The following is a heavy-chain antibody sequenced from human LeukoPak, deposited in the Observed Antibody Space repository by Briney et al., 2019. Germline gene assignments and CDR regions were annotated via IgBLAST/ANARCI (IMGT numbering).Heavy chain of an antibody. V-gene: IGHV3-11*01. Sequence: GGSLRLSCAASGFIFGDYYMTWIRQAPGKGLEWVSYISSRGDSMYYADSVKGRFTISRDNAKNSLFLQMNSLRAEDTAFYYCARDGRDCISTSCSYEGGSFDIWGQGTMVTVSS. CDR1: GFIFGDYY. CDR2: ISSRGDSM. CDR3: ARDGRDCISTSCSYEGGSFDI. D-gene: IGHD2-2*01. J-gene: IGHJ3*02.